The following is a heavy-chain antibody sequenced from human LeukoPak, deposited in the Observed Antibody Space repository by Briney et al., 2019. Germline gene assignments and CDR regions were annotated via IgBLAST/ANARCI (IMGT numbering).Heavy chain of an antibody. J-gene: IGHJ6*02. CDR3: AKDLHYYVAMDV. V-gene: IGHV3-66*01. D-gene: IGHD3-10*02. Sequence: PGGSLRLSCAASGFTVSSNYMIWVRQPPGMGLEWVSVFYPGGTTYYADSVKGRFSISRDNSKNIVSLQMNSLRAEDTALYYCAKDLHYYVAMDVWGQGTAVTVSS. CDR2: FYPGGTT. CDR1: GFTVSSNY.